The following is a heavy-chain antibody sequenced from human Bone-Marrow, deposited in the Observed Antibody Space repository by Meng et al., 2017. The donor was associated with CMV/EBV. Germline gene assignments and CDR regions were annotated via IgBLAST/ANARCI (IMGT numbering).Heavy chain of an antibody. CDR2: INPSGGST. D-gene: IGHD2-15*01. V-gene: IGHV1-46*01. CDR3: ARDLVVAAQGDYYYYGMDV. CDR1: GYIFTSYD. J-gene: IGHJ6*02. Sequence: ASVKVSCNASGYIFTSYDINWVRQAPGQGLEWMGIINPSGGSTSYAQKFQGRVTMTRDTSTSTVYMELSSLRSEDTAVYYCARDLVVAAQGDYYYYGMDVWGQGTTVTVSS.